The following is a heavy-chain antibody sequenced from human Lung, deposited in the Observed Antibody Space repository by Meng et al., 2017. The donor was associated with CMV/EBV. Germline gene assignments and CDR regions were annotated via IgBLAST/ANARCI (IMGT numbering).Heavy chain of an antibody. D-gene: IGHD2-15*01. Sequence: SVXVSCKASGYTFTGHAVGWVRQAPGQGLEWMGWIIPILGTANYAQNFQDRVTITADESTVTAYMELSSLRSEDTAVYYCARGTAIVQYISSGLDIWDQGTXVTVSS. CDR3: ARGTAIVQYISSGLDI. V-gene: IGHV1-69*11. J-gene: IGHJ3*02. CDR1: GYTFTGHA. CDR2: IIPILGTA.